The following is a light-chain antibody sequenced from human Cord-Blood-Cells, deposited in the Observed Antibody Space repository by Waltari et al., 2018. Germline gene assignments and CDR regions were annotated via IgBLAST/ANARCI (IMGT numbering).Light chain of an antibody. CDR1: SSDVGGYNY. CDR2: DVS. V-gene: IGLV2-14*01. Sequence: QSALTQPASVSGSPGQSITISCPGTSSDVGGYNYVSWSQQHPGKAPKLMIYDVSKRPSGVSIRFSGSKSGNTASLTISGLQAEDEADYYCSSYTSSSTLVFGGGTKLTVL. CDR3: SSYTSSSTLV. J-gene: IGLJ2*01.